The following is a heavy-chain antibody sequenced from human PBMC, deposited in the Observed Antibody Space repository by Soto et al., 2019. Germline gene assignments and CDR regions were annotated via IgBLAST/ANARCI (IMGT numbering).Heavy chain of an antibody. J-gene: IGHJ4*02. V-gene: IGHV4-59*01. CDR1: GDFLSSYY. Sequence: SETLSLTCTVSGDFLSSYYGSWIRQSPVKGLEWIGYIYYSGITNYNASLKSRVTIFLDTSKNHFSLRLNSVTAADTAVFYCARVGEYRNSWTYFDSWGQGTLVTVSS. CDR2: IYYSGIT. CDR3: ARVGEYRNSWTYFDS. D-gene: IGHD6-13*01.